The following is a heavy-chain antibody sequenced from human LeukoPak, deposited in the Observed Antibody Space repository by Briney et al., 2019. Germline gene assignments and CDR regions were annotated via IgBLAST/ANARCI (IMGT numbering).Heavy chain of an antibody. CDR1: GFTFSSYW. J-gene: IGHJ3*02. CDR3: AREKTGFDI. Sequence: GXXLRLSCAASGFTFSSYWMSWVRQAPGKGLEWVANIKQDGSEKYYVDSVKGRFTISRDNAKHSLYLQMNSLRAEDTAVYYCAREKTGFDIWGQGTMVTVSS. V-gene: IGHV3-7*01. CDR2: IKQDGSEK.